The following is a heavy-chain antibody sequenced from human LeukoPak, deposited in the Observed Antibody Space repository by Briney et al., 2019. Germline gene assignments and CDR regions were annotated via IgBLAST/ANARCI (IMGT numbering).Heavy chain of an antibody. V-gene: IGHV6-1*01. CDR2: TYYRSTWHN. CDR3: ARDLNAGLDY. J-gene: IGHJ4*02. CDR1: GDSVSINSAA. D-gene: IGHD1-1*01. Sequence: SPTLSLTFAISGDSVSINSAAWNWLRLSPSRGLEWLGSTYYRSTWHNEYAISVKSRLTINPDPSKNQFSLQLNSVTPDDTAIYYCARDLNAGLDYWGQGTPVIVSS.